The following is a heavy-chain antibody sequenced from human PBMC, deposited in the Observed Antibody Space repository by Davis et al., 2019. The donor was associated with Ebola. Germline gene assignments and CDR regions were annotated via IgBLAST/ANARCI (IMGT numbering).Heavy chain of an antibody. J-gene: IGHJ6*02. CDR2: VIPILGIA. Sequence: SVKVSCKASGYTFTSYDINWVRQAPGQGLEWMGRVIPILGIANYAQKFQGRVTITADKSTRTDYMELSSLSSEDTAVYYCARKAQSHDDFWSGYYRYYYGMDVWGQGTTVTVSS. CDR1: GYTFTSYD. D-gene: IGHD3-3*01. V-gene: IGHV1-69*04. CDR3: ARKAQSHDDFWSGYYRYYYGMDV.